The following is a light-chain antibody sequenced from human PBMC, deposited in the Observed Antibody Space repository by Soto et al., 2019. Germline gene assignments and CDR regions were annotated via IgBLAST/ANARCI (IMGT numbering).Light chain of an antibody. CDR2: AAS. Sequence: DIQMTQSPSSLSASVGDRVTIACRASQDIRSDLGWYQQKPGKAPKRLIYAASSLQSGVTSRFSGSGSGTEFTLTISSLQPEDFATYYCLQYDSYPVTFGQGTRLEIK. V-gene: IGKV1-17*01. CDR1: QDIRSD. J-gene: IGKJ5*01. CDR3: LQYDSYPVT.